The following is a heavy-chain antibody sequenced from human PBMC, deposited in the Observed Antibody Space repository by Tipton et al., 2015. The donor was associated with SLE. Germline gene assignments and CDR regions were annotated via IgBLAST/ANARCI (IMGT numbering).Heavy chain of an antibody. J-gene: IGHJ4*02. D-gene: IGHD6-19*01. CDR3: ARGSSGWNSAFDF. Sequence: TLSLTCAVYGGSFSGHYWSWIRQPPGKGPEWIGEIQHSGSTTYNPSLKSRVTISVDTSNNQFSLKLPSVTAADTAVYYCARGSSGWNSAFDFWGQGTLVTVSS. CDR1: GGSFSGHY. V-gene: IGHV4-34*01. CDR2: IQHSGST.